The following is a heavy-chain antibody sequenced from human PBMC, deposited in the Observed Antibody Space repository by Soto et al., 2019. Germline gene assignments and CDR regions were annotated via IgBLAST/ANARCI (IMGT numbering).Heavy chain of an antibody. J-gene: IGHJ4*02. V-gene: IGHV3-48*03. D-gene: IGHD2-21*02. Sequence: NWVRQAPVKGLEWVSYISSSGDTIYYAESVRGRFTISRDNAENSLYLQMSSLSADDTAVYYCAREDRNCACDCNSYWGQGTLVTVS. CDR3: AREDRNCACDCNSY. CDR2: ISSSGDTI.